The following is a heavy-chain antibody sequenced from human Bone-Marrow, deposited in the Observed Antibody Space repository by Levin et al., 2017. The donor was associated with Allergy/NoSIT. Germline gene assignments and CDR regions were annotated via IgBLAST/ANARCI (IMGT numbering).Heavy chain of an antibody. CDR1: GFTFSKFA. Sequence: PGGSLRLSCAASGFTFSKFAMHWVRQAPGKGPEHVSSINGVGTVTYHANSVKDRFTISRDNSKNTLFLQMGGLRAEDMAVYFCVKDGPYCSATDPRPQCYTFHIWGQGTMVTVSS. J-gene: IGHJ3*02. CDR3: VKDGPYCSATDPRPQCYTFHI. V-gene: IGHV3-64*01. CDR2: INGVGTVT. D-gene: IGHD2-8*02.